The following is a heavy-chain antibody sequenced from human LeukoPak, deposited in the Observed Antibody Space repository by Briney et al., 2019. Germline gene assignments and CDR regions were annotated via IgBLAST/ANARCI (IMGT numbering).Heavy chain of an antibody. J-gene: IGHJ4*02. V-gene: IGHV4-4*07. CDR2: IHTSGST. CDR1: GGSISNYH. CDR3: ARRDISSGWSFDY. D-gene: IGHD6-19*01. Sequence: PSETLSLTCTVSGGSISNYHWRWIRQPAGKGLEWIGQIHTSGSTNYNPPLKSRVSMSIDTTEDQVSLTIRSVTAADTAFYYCARRDISSGWSFDYWGQGTLVTVSS.